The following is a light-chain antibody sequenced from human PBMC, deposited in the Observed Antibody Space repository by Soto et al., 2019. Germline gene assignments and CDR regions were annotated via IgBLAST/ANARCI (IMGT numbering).Light chain of an antibody. CDR2: WAS. CDR1: QSLLNIYNKKDY. Sequence: DIVMTQSPDSVTVSLGERATVNCKSSQSLLNIYNKKDYSTWYQQKPGQPPKMLFYWASTRESGVPDRFSVSGSGTDFTLTIAGLQAEDVAIYYCQQYSSLPLTFGGGPKVQIK. V-gene: IGKV4-1*01. CDR3: QQYSSLPLT. J-gene: IGKJ4*01.